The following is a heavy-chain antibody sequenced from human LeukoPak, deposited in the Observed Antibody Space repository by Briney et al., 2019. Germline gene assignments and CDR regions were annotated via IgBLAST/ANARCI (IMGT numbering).Heavy chain of an antibody. D-gene: IGHD3-10*01. CDR2: IYSTGST. CDR1: GGSVSSGGHY. CDR3: ARDQTYSGSGIYTYFDY. V-gene: IGHV4-61*02. Sequence: SQTLSLTCTVSGGSVSSGGHYWSWIRQPAGKGLEYLGRIYSTGSTNYNPSLRSRVTISVDTSKNHFSLKLSSVTAADTAVYYCARDQTYSGSGIYTYFDYWGQGILVTVSS. J-gene: IGHJ4*02.